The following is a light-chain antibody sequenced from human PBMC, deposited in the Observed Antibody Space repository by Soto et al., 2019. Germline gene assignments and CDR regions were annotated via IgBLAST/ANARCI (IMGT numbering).Light chain of an antibody. V-gene: IGKV1-5*01. Sequence: DIQMTQSPSTLSASVGDRVTITCRASQSVSTWLSWYQQKPGQAPKLLIYDVFTLTSGVPSRFSGSGSGTEFTLTFSGLQPGDFATYYCQHYNDYSSCSFGQGTKV. J-gene: IGKJ1*01. CDR1: QSVSTW. CDR2: DVF. CDR3: QHYNDYSSCS.